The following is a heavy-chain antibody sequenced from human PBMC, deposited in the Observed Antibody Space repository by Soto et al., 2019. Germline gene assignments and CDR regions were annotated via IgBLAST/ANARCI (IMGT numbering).Heavy chain of an antibody. D-gene: IGHD6-6*01. Sequence: QVQLVESGGGVVQPGRSLRLSCAASGFTFSSYAMQWVRQAPGKGLEWVAVISYDGSNKYYADSVKGRFTISRDNSKNTLYLQMNSLRAEDTAVYYCARDPQNGYSSSGPAFDYWGQGTLVTVSS. J-gene: IGHJ4*02. V-gene: IGHV3-30-3*01. CDR1: GFTFSSYA. CDR2: ISYDGSNK. CDR3: ARDPQNGYSSSGPAFDY.